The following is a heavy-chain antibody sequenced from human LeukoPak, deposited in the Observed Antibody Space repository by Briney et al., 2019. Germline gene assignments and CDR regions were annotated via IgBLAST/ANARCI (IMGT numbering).Heavy chain of an antibody. CDR2: INHSGST. CDR1: GGSFSGYY. Sequence: SETLSLTCAVYGGSFSGYYWSWIRQPPGKGLEWIGEINHSGSTNYNPSLKSRVTISVDTSKNQFSLQLNSVTPEDTAVYYCARDWGYSGYDFDYWGQGTLVTVSS. D-gene: IGHD5-12*01. J-gene: IGHJ4*02. CDR3: ARDWGYSGYDFDY. V-gene: IGHV4-34*01.